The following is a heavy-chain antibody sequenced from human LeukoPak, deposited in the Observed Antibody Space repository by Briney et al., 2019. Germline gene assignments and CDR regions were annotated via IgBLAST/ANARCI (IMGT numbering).Heavy chain of an antibody. CDR1: GHTFTSYG. V-gene: IGHV1-18*01. Sequence: ASVKVSCKASGHTFTSYGISWVRQAPGQGLEWMGWISAYNGNTNYAQKLQGRVTMTTDTSTSTAYMELRSLRSDDTAVYYCARDQGPYDILTGYYNHLDYWGQGTLVTVSS. CDR3: ARDQGPYDILTGYYNHLDY. D-gene: IGHD3-9*01. CDR2: ISAYNGNT. J-gene: IGHJ4*02.